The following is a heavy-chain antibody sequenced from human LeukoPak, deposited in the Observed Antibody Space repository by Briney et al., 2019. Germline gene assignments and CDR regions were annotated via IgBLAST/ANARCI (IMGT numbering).Heavy chain of an antibody. CDR1: GGSISVNSYY. D-gene: IGHD1-26*01. Sequence: SETLSLTCTVSGGSISVNSYYWGWIRQSPGKGLEWIGNIYYSGSTYYNESLESRVTISIDTSKNQFSLKLNSVTAADTAMYYCAKSGGYGLIDYWGQGTLVTVSS. CDR3: AKSGGYGLIDY. J-gene: IGHJ4*02. CDR2: IYYSGST. V-gene: IGHV4-39*01.